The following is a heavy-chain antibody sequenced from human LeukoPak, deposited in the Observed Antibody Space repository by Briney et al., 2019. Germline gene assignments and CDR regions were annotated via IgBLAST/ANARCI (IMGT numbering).Heavy chain of an antibody. CDR3: AKDLGYYDSSGYYFNY. CDR1: GFTFSSYA. J-gene: IGHJ4*02. Sequence: PGGSLRLSCAASGFTFSSYAMSWVRQAPGEGLEWVSAISGSGGSTYYADSVKGRFTISRDNSKNTLYLQMNSLRAEDTAVYYCAKDLGYYDSSGYYFNYWGQGTLVAVSS. V-gene: IGHV3-23*01. D-gene: IGHD3-22*01. CDR2: ISGSGGST.